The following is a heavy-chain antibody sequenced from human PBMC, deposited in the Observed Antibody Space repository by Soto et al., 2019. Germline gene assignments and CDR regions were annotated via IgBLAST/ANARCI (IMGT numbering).Heavy chain of an antibody. D-gene: IGHD2-2*01. CDR2: INHSGST. CDR1: GGSFSGYY. CDR3: ARLDCSSTSLLRRSYYYYYYGMDV. Sequence: QVQLQQWGAGLLKPSETLSLTCAVYGGSFSGYYWSWIRQPPGKGLEWIGEINHSGSTNYNPSLKSRVTISVDTSKNQFSLKLSSVTAADTAVYYCARLDCSSTSLLRRSYYYYYYGMDVWGQGTTVTVSS. V-gene: IGHV4-34*01. J-gene: IGHJ6*02.